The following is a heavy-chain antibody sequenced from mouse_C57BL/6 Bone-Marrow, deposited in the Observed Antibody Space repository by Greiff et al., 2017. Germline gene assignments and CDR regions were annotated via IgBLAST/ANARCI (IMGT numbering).Heavy chain of an antibody. V-gene: IGHV14-2*01. CDR2: IDPEDGDT. CDR1: GFNIKDDY. D-gene: IGHD1-1*01. J-gene: IGHJ2*01. CDR3: ASTYYYRWSLLDY. Sequence: VQLQQSGAELVKPGASVKLSCTASGFNIKDDYMHWVKQRTEQGLEWIGRIDPEDGDTKYAPKFQGKATITADTSSNTAYLQLSSLTSEDTAVYYCASTYYYRWSLLDYWGQGTTLTVSS.